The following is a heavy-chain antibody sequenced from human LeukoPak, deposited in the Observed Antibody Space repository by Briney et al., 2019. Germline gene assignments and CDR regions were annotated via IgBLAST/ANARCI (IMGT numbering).Heavy chain of an antibody. D-gene: IGHD3-16*02. CDR1: GFTFSSYA. CDR3: ARSPALSEGMDV. CDR2: ISSNGGST. Sequence: GGSLRLSCAASGFTFSSYAMHWVRQAPGKGLEYVSAISSNGGSTYYANSVKGRFTISRDNSKNTLYLQMGSLRAEDMAVYYCARSPALSEGMDVWGQGTTVTVSS. V-gene: IGHV3-64*01. J-gene: IGHJ6*02.